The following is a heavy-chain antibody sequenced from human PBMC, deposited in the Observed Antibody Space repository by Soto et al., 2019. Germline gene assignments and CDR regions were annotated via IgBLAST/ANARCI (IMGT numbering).Heavy chain of an antibody. CDR1: GFTFSDYY. V-gene: IGHV3-11*01. CDR3: VRGTYRSKTDFDY. CDR2: ISSSSGTI. D-gene: IGHD6-13*01. Sequence: GGSLRLSCAASGFTFSDYYMTWIRQAPGSGLEWVSYISSSSGTISYANSVKGRFTISRDNAQNSPYLQMTSLRAEDTAVYYCVRGTYRSKTDFDYWGQGTLVTVYS. J-gene: IGHJ4*02.